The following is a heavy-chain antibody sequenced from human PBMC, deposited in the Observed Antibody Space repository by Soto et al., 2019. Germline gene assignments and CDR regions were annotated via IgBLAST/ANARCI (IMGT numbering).Heavy chain of an antibody. Sequence: DSVKVYFKASGYPFTSYAVHLVRQAPGQSLEWMGWINAGNGNTKYSQKFQGRVTITRDTSANTAYMELSSLRSEDTAVYYCARDHFSTGWPPFDYWGQGTMVTVSS. CDR1: GYPFTSYA. CDR3: ARDHFSTGWPPFDY. V-gene: IGHV1-3*01. D-gene: IGHD6-19*01. CDR2: INAGNGNT. J-gene: IGHJ4*02.